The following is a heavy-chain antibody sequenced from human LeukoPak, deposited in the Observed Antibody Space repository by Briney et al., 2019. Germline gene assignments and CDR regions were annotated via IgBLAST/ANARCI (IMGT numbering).Heavy chain of an antibody. CDR2: ISYDGSNK. CDR3: AKEYSGSYFDY. V-gene: IGHV3-30-3*01. J-gene: IGHJ4*02. CDR1: GFTFSSYA. D-gene: IGHD1-26*01. Sequence: GGSLRLSCAASGFTFSSYAMHWVRQAPGKGLEWVAVISYDGSNKYYADSVKGRFTISRDNSKNTLYLQMNSLRAEDTAVYYCAKEYSGSYFDYWGQGTLVTVSS.